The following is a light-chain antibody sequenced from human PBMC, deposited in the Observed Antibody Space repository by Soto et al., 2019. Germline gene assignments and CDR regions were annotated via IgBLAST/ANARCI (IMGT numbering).Light chain of an antibody. Sequence: QSALTQPPSASGSPGQSVTISCNGTSSDVGGYNYLSWYQHRPGKAPQLIIYEVTKRPSGVPNRFFGSKSGNTASLTVSGLQAEDEADYFCMSYAGMYTYVFGTGTKLTVL. CDR2: EVT. CDR1: SSDVGGYNY. J-gene: IGLJ1*01. V-gene: IGLV2-8*01. CDR3: MSYAGMYTYV.